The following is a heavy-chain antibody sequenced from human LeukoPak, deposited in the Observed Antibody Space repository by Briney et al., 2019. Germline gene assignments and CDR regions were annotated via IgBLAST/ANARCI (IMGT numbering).Heavy chain of an antibody. D-gene: IGHD3-22*01. J-gene: IGHJ4*02. V-gene: IGHV4-59*01. CDR1: GGSISSYY. CDR2: IYYSGST. CDR3: ARAHYYDSSLIN. Sequence: SETLSLTCTVSGGSISSYYWSWIRQPPGKGLEWIGYIYYSGSTNYNPSLKSRVTISVDTSKNQFSLKLSSVTAADTAVYYCARAHYYDSSLINWGQGTLVTVSS.